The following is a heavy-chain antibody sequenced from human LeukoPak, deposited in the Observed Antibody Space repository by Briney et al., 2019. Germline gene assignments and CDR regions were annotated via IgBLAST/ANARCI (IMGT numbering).Heavy chain of an antibody. D-gene: IGHD1-1*01. CDR3: AKLIKAKAKNDGGYYFDY. CDR2: ISYDGSNK. J-gene: IGHJ4*02. V-gene: IGHV3-30*18. Sequence: GGSLRLSCAASGFTFSSYGMHWVRQAPGKGLEWVAVISYDGSNKYYADSVKGRFTISRDNSKNTLYLQMNSLRAEDTAVYYCAKLIKAKAKNDGGYYFDYWGQGTLVTVSS. CDR1: GFTFSSYG.